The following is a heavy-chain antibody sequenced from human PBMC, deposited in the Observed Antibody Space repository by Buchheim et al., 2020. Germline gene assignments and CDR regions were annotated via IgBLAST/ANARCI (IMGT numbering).Heavy chain of an antibody. CDR3: ARGRSGYSYGWIVPFDY. CDR2: INHSGST. CDR1: GGSFSGYY. V-gene: IGHV4-34*01. Sequence: QVQLQQWGAGLLKPSETLSLTCAVYGGSFSGYYWSWIRQPPGKGLEWIGEINHSGSTNYNPSLKSRVTISVDTSKKQFSLKLSSVTAADTAVYYCARGRSGYSYGWIVPFDYWGQGTL. J-gene: IGHJ4*02. D-gene: IGHD5-18*01.